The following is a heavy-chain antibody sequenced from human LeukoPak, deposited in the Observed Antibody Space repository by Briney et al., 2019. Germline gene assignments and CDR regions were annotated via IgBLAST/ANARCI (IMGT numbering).Heavy chain of an antibody. V-gene: IGHV3-20*04. J-gene: IGHJ3*01. D-gene: IGHD1-26*01. CDR2: ISWNSGST. CDR3: ARDLGIGGSPDGFDL. CDR1: GFVFYQHG. Sequence: GGSLRLSCEASGFVFYQHGMSWVRQGPGKGLEWVSSISWNSGSTTYADSVKGRFTISRDSALYLQMDTLRAEDTALYYCARDLGIGGSPDGFDLWGQGTMVTVSS.